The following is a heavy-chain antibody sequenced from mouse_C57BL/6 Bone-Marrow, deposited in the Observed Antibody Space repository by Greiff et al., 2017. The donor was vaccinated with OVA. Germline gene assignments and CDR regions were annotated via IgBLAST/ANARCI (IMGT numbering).Heavy chain of an antibody. J-gene: IGHJ1*03. D-gene: IGHD1-1*01. CDR1: GYTFTDYY. V-gene: IGHV1-19*01. CDR3: ARLYYGSSYWYFDV. Sequence: DVQLQESGPVLVKPGASVKMSCKASGYTFTDYYMNWVKQSHGKSLEWIGVINPYNGGTSYNQKFKGKATLTVDKSSSTAYMELNSLTSEDSAVYYCARLYYGSSYWYFDVWGTGTTVTVSS. CDR2: INPYNGGT.